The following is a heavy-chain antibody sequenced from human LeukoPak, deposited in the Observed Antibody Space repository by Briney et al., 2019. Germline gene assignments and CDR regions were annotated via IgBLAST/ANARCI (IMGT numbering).Heavy chain of an antibody. CDR3: ARDCSYYGSGKFFCY. CDR2: IIPILGIA. J-gene: IGHJ4*02. CDR1: GGTFSSYA. Sequence: SVKVSCKASGGTFSSYAISWVRQAPGQGLEWMGRIIPILGIANYAQKFQGRVTITADKSTSTAYMELSSLRSEDAAVYYCARDCSYYGSGKFFCYWGQGTLVTVSS. D-gene: IGHD3-10*01. V-gene: IGHV1-69*04.